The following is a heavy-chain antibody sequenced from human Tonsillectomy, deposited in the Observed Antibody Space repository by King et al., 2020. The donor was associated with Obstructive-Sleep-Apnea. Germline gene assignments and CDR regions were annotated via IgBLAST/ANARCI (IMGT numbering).Heavy chain of an antibody. J-gene: IGHJ4*02. CDR3: ARGGFYYASSGFYTYFDN. CDR1: GGSIRSGDFY. D-gene: IGHD3-22*01. CDR2: VYNSGTT. V-gene: IGHV4-31*03. Sequence: VPLQETSPGLVKPSQTLSLTCTVSGGSIRSGDFYWSWIRQHPGKGLEWIGYVYNSGTTYYNPSLQSRVSISADTSKNQFSLRLCSVTAADTAVYYCARGGFYYASSGFYTYFDNWGQGTLVPVSS.